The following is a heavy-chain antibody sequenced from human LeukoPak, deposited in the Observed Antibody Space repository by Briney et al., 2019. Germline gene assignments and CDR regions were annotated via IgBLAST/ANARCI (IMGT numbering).Heavy chain of an antibody. V-gene: IGHV3-21*01. D-gene: IGHD4-17*01. CDR2: ISSGSGYI. Sequence: PGGSLRLSCAASGFIFSSYNMHWVRQAPGKGLEWVASISSGSGYINYGDSLKGRFTVSRDNAKNSLYLQVNSLRAEDTAVYYCARGSTVIDYWGQGTLVTVSS. CDR3: ARGSTVIDY. J-gene: IGHJ4*02. CDR1: GFIFSSYN.